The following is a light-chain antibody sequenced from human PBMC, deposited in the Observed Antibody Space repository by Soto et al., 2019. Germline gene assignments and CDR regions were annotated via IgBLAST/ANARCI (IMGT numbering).Light chain of an antibody. V-gene: IGLV2-14*03. J-gene: IGLJ1*01. Sequence: QSALTQPASVSGSPGQSIIISCTGTSSDVGSYNYVSWYQHHPGKAPKFMIYDVSNRPSGVSNRFSGSKSGNTASLTISGLQAEYVADYYCSSYTTSGTLVFGSGTKLTVL. CDR2: DVS. CDR3: SSYTTSGTLV. CDR1: SSDVGSYNY.